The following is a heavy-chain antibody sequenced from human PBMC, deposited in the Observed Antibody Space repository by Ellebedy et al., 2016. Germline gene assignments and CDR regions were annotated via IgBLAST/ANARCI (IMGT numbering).Heavy chain of an antibody. CDR3: AREGPFGVVRYYYYGMDV. V-gene: IGHV5-51*01. CDR2: IYLDDSDT. D-gene: IGHD3-3*01. Sequence: GGSLRLXXQVSESKFTNFWIAWVRQIPGKGLEWMGSIYLDDSDTRYSPSFQGQVTISADKSISTAYLQWSSLKASDTAMYYCAREGPFGVVRYYYYGMDVWGQGTTVTVSS. CDR1: ESKFTNFW. J-gene: IGHJ6*02.